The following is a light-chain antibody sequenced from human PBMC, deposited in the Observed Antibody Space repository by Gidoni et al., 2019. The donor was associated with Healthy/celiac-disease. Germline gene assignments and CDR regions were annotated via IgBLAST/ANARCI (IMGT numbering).Light chain of an antibody. CDR3: SSYTSSSPRV. CDR1: SSDVVGYNH. CDR2: DGS. Sequence: QSALTQPASVSGSPGQSITLSCTGTSSDVVGYNHVSWYQQHPGKAPNLMIYDGSNRPSGVSNRFSGSKSGNTASLTISGLQAADEADYYCSSYTSSSPRVFGTGTKVTVL. J-gene: IGLJ1*01. V-gene: IGLV2-14*03.